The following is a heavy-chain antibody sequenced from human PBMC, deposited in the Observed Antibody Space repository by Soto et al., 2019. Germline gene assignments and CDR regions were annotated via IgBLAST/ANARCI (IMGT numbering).Heavy chain of an antibody. CDR3: ARYRREAVAGYTLDN. Sequence: SETLSLTCTVSGGSISSNYWTWIRQPPGKGLEWIGYVYNSGSTNYNPSLKSRITISEDTSKSQFSLKVNSMTAADTAVYYCARYRREAVAGYTLDNWGQGILVTVSS. V-gene: IGHV4-59*01. D-gene: IGHD6-13*01. CDR2: VYNSGST. J-gene: IGHJ4*02. CDR1: GGSISSNY.